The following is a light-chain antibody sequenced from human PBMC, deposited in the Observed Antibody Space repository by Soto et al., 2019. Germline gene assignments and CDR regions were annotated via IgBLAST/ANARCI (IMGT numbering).Light chain of an antibody. CDR2: EVS. V-gene: IGLV2-23*02. CDR1: SSDVGSYNL. Sequence: QSALPQPASTSGSPGQSITISCTGTSSDVGSYNLVSWYQQHPGKAPKLMIYEVSKRPSGVSNRFSGSKSGNTASLTISGLQAEDEADYYCCSYAGSSTNYVFGTGTKVTVL. CDR3: CSYAGSSTNYV. J-gene: IGLJ1*01.